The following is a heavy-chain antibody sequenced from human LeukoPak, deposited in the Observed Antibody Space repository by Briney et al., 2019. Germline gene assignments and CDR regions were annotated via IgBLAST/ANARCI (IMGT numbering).Heavy chain of an antibody. D-gene: IGHD2-2*01. CDR3: ARGGSFRCSSTSCYSGYYYYGMDV. V-gene: IGHV1-18*01. CDR1: GYTFTSYG. Sequence: ASVKVSCKASGYTFTSYGISWVRQAPGQGLEWVGWISAYNGNTNYAQKLQGRLTMTTDTSTSTAYMELRSLRSDDTAVYYCARGGSFRCSSTSCYSGYYYYGMDVWGQGTTVTVSS. J-gene: IGHJ6*02. CDR2: ISAYNGNT.